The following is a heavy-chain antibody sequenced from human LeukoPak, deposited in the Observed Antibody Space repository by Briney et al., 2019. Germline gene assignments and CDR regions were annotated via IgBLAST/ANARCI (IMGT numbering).Heavy chain of an antibody. D-gene: IGHD3-22*01. V-gene: IGHV4-59*01. Sequence: SETLSLTCAVYGGSFSGYYWSWIRQPPGKGLEWIGYIYYSGSTNYNSSLRSRVTISVDTSKNQFSLKLRSVTAADTAVYYCARVTGYMIEDYFDYWGQGTLVTASS. CDR1: GGSFSGYY. J-gene: IGHJ4*02. CDR2: IYYSGST. CDR3: ARVTGYMIEDYFDY.